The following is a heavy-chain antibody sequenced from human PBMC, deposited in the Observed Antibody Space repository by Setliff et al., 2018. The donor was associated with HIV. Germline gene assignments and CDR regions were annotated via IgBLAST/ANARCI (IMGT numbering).Heavy chain of an antibody. CDR1: GFGFSESV. D-gene: IGHD6-19*01. J-gene: IGHJ4*02. CDR2: ISFDGTGE. V-gene: IGHV3-30*04. Sequence: LRLSCAGSGFGFSESVMHWVRQAPGKGLEWVAVISFDGTGETYADSLEGRISISRDNSKNTLYLQMNSLRVEDTAVYYCAREAGSSGRAGYFDYWGQGTLVTVSS. CDR3: AREAGSSGRAGYFDY.